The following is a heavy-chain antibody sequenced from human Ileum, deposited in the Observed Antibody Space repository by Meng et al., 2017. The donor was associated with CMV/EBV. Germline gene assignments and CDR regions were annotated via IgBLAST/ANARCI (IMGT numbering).Heavy chain of an antibody. Sequence: SETLSLTCPVPGGPMTSYHWSWIRQPPGKGLEWIGYIYYSGSTNYNPPLKSRVTISVDTSTNQFSLKLSSVTPADTAVYSCARSPCSSTSCTRRFDYWGQGTLVTVSS. CDR3: ARSPCSSTSCTRRFDY. D-gene: IGHD2-2*01. CDR2: IYYSGST. J-gene: IGHJ4*02. CDR1: GGPMTSYH. V-gene: IGHV4-59*01.